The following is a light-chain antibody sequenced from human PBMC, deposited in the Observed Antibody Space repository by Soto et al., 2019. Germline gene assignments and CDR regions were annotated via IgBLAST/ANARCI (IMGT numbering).Light chain of an antibody. CDR1: RSIGGD. J-gene: IGKJ1*01. CDR2: SAS. Sequence: EIVMTQSPATLSVSPGKSATLSCRASRSIGGDLAWYQQKPGQPPRLLIYSASTRATGIPARFSGSGSGTEFTLTISSLQSEDFAVYYCQQYGSSRWIFAQGTKVE. CDR3: QQYGSSRWI. V-gene: IGKV3-15*01.